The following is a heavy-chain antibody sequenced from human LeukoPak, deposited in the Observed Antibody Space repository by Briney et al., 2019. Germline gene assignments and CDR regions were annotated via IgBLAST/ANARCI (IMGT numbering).Heavy chain of an antibody. D-gene: IGHD1-7*01. V-gene: IGHV3-53*01. CDR3: ARASTALELRGAFDI. CDR2: IYSGGST. Sequence: GGSLRLSCAASGFTFSSNYMSWVRQAPGKGLEWVSVIYSGGSTYYADSVKGRFTISRDNSKNTLYLQMNSLRAEDTAVYYCARASTALELRGAFDIWGQGTMVTVSS. J-gene: IGHJ3*02. CDR1: GFTFSSNY.